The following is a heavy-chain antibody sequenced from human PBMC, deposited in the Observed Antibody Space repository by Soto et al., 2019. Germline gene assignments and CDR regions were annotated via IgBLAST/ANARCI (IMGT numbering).Heavy chain of an antibody. CDR3: ARVLITMVRGVIIEGYNWFDL. J-gene: IGHJ5*02. D-gene: IGHD3-10*01. V-gene: IGHV1-69*02. Sequence: ASVKVSCKASGGTFSSYTISWVRQAPGQGLEWMGRIIPILGIANYAQKFQGRVTITADKSTSTAYMELSSLRSEDTAVYYCARVLITMVRGVIIEGYNWFDLWGQGTLVTVSS. CDR2: IIPILGIA. CDR1: GGTFSSYT.